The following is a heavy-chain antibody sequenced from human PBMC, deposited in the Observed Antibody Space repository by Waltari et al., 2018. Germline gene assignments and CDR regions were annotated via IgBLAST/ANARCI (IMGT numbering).Heavy chain of an antibody. CDR1: GGSFSGYY. J-gene: IGHJ4*02. Sequence: QVQLQQWGAGLLKPSETLSLTCAVYGGSFSGYYWSWIRQPPGKGLEWIGEINHSGSTNYNPSLKRRVTISVDTSKNQFSLKLSAVTAADTAVYYCARIHGRLVRPDYWGQGTLVTVSS. V-gene: IGHV4-34*01. CDR3: ARIHGRLVRPDY. CDR2: INHSGST. D-gene: IGHD6-19*01.